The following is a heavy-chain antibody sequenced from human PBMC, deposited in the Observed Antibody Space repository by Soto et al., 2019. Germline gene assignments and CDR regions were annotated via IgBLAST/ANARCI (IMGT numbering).Heavy chain of an antibody. CDR3: ARDSPACSGGSCYFY. J-gene: IGHJ4*02. CDR1: GYTFTSYA. Sequence: QVPLVQSGAEVKKPGASVKVSCKASGYTFTSYAMHWVRQAPGQRLEWMGWINAGNGNTKYSQKFQGRVTITRDTSASTAYMELSSLRSEDTAVYYCARDSPACSGGSCYFYWGQGTLVTVSS. D-gene: IGHD2-15*01. V-gene: IGHV1-3*01. CDR2: INAGNGNT.